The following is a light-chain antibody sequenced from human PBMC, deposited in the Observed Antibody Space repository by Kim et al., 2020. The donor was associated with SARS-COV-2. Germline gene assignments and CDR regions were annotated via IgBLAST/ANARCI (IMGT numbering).Light chain of an antibody. CDR1: QRVSDN. CDR2: GAS. J-gene: IGKJ1*01. V-gene: IGKV3-15*01. CDR3: QQYDDWPPWT. Sequence: SLGERAALSCRASQRVSDNLAWYQQKPGQGPRLLIYGASTRATGIPARFSGSGSGTEFTLTISSLQSEDSAVYYCQQYDDWPPWTFGQGTKVDIK.